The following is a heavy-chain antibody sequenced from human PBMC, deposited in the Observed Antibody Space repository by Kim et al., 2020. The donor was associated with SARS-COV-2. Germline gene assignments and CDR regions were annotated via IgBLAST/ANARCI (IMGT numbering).Heavy chain of an antibody. CDR3: AKGSSGWTSCEY. J-gene: IGHJ4*02. D-gene: IGHD6-19*01. CDR2: IIGSGSVA. Sequence: GGSLRLSCAASGFSFNSYVMTWVRQAPGKGLEWVSGIIGSGSVAYYAYSVRGRFTISRDNAKNTLYLQMNSLRVEDTAIYYCAKGSSGWTSCEYWGRGTL. V-gene: IGHV3-23*01. CDR1: GFSFNSYV.